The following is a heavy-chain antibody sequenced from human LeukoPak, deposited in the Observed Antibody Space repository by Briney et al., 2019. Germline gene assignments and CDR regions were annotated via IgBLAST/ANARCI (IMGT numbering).Heavy chain of an antibody. CDR2: ISSRSTHI. J-gene: IGHJ3*02. V-gene: IGHV3-21*01. Sequence: GGSLRLSCTASGFIFSSFSMNWVRQAPGKGLEWVSSISSRSTHIYSADSVKGRFSISRDNAKNSLYLQMNSLRAEDTAVYYCARGGYYDPTGGDAFDIWGQGTKVTVSS. CDR1: GFIFSSFS. D-gene: IGHD3-22*01. CDR3: ARGGYYDPTGGDAFDI.